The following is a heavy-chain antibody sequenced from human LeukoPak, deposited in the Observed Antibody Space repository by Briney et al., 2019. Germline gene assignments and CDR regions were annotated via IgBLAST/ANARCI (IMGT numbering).Heavy chain of an antibody. J-gene: IGHJ4*02. CDR3: ARRTSGSFPTGFDY. V-gene: IGHV1-2*02. CDR2: INPNSGGT. Sequence: ASVKVSCKASGYTFTGYYMHWVRQAPGQGLEWMGWINPNSGGTNYAQKFQGRVTMTRDTSISTAYMELSRLRSDDTAVYYCARRTSGSFPTGFDYWGQGTLVTVSS. D-gene: IGHD3-10*01. CDR1: GYTFTGYY.